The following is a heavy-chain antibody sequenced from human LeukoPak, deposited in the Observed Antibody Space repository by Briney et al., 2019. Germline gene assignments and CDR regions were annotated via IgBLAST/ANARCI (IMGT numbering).Heavy chain of an antibody. D-gene: IGHD2-15*01. Sequence: GGSLRLSCTASHFTFTTYWMSWVRQAPGKGLEWVANIKPDGSEKYYVDSVKGRFTISRDNAKNSLYLQMNNLRAEDTAMYYCAREFNSFLFDCSGGQCLFMGWGQGVLVTVSS. CDR2: IKPDGSEK. J-gene: IGHJ4*02. CDR1: HFTFTTYW. CDR3: AREFNSFLFDCSGGQCLFMG. V-gene: IGHV3-7*01.